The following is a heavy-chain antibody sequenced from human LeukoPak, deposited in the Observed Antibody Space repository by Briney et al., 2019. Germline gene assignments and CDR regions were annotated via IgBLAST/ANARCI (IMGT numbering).Heavy chain of an antibody. D-gene: IGHD3-10*01. CDR1: GYTFTSYD. J-gene: IGHJ3*02. Sequence: GASVKVSCKASGYTFTSYDINWVRQATGKGLEWMGWMNPNSSNTGYAQKFQGRVTMTRNTSISTAYMELSSLRSEDTAVYYCARMPVLLWFGELLRSRHRAFDIWGQGTMVTVSS. CDR3: ARMPVLLWFGELLRSRHRAFDI. V-gene: IGHV1-8*01. CDR2: MNPNSSNT.